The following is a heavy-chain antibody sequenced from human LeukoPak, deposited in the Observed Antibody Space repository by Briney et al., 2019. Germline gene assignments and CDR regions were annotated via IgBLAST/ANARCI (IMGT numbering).Heavy chain of an antibody. J-gene: IGHJ4*02. CDR3: ARVTTMVRGVMDY. V-gene: IGHV4-59*01. D-gene: IGHD3-10*01. CDR2: IYYSGST. Sequence: SETLSLTCTVSGGSISSYYWSWIRQPPGKGLEWIGYIYYSGSTNYDPSLKSRVTISVDTSKNQFSLKLSSVTAADTAVYYCARVTTMVRGVMDYWGQGTLVTVSS. CDR1: GGSISSYY.